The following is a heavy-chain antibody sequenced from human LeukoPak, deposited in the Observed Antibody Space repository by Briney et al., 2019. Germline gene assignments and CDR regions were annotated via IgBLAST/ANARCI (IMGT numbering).Heavy chain of an antibody. Sequence: PEGSLRLSCAASGFTFSTYAISWVRQAPGKGLEWVSVISNNGVDTYYADSVKGRFSISRDNSKNTVYLQMNSLRAEDTAVYYCAKPTGSSPSRYFDLWGRGTLVTVSS. V-gene: IGHV3-23*01. CDR3: AKPTGSSPSRYFDL. CDR2: ISNNGVDT. CDR1: GFTFSTYA. J-gene: IGHJ2*01. D-gene: IGHD6-13*01.